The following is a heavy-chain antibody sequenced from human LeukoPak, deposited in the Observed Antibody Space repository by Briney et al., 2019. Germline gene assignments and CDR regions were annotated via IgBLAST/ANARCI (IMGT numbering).Heavy chain of an antibody. CDR2: ISFDGTNK. CDR3: ARPPRSGSGYYFDY. J-gene: IGHJ4*02. Sequence: GGSLRLSCAASGFTFSSYVMHWVRQAPGKGLEWVAVISFDGTNKFYADSVKGRFTISRDNSKNTLYLQMNSLRAEDTAVYYCARPPRSGSGYYFDYWGQGTLVTVSS. D-gene: IGHD3-22*01. V-gene: IGHV3-30*03. CDR1: GFTFSSYV.